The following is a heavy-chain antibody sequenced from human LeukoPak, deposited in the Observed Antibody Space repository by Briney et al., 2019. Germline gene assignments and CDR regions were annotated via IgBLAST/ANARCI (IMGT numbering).Heavy chain of an antibody. CDR1: GFTFISYA. D-gene: IGHD3-10*01. Sequence: GGSLRLSCEASGFTFISYAMSWVRQAPGKGLEWVSAISGSGGSVYYADSVNGRFTISRDNSKDTLYLQMNSLRAEDTAVYFCAKVRSVWFGGFSPDYYYAMDVWGQGTTVTVSS. J-gene: IGHJ6*02. CDR2: ISGSGGSV. CDR3: AKVRSVWFGGFSPDYYYAMDV. V-gene: IGHV3-23*01.